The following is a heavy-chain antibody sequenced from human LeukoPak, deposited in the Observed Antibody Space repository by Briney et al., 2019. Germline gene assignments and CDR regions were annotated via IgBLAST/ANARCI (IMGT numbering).Heavy chain of an antibody. CDR1: GFTFSSYL. Sequence: GGSLRLSCAASGFTFSSYLMHWVRQAPGKGLVWVSRINTDGSSASYADSVKGRFTISRDNAKNTLFLQMNSLRAEDTAVYYCARDGPGYSSSWYFDYWGQGTLVTVSS. J-gene: IGHJ4*02. D-gene: IGHD6-13*01. CDR3: ARDGPGYSSSWYFDY. V-gene: IGHV3-74*01. CDR2: INTDGSSA.